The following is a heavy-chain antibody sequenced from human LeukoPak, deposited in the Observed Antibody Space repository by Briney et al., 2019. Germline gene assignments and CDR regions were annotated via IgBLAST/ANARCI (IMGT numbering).Heavy chain of an antibody. CDR1: GFTFSSYW. V-gene: IGHV3-7*01. CDR3: ARDLVFNPRIGLGRGDYYYYMDV. Sequence: GGSLRLSCAASGFTFSSYWMSWVRQAPGKGLEWVANIKQDGSEKYYVDSVKGRFTISRDNAKNSLYLQMYSLRAEDTAVYYCARDLVFNPRIGLGRGDYYYYMDVWGKGTTVTVSS. J-gene: IGHJ6*03. CDR2: IKQDGSEK. D-gene: IGHD3/OR15-3a*01.